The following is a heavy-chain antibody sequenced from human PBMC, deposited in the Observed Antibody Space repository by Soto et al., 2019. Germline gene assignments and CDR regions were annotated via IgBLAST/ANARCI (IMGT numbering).Heavy chain of an antibody. J-gene: IGHJ4*02. CDR2: IIPILGIA. CDR3: AMPSRSSRGYSGYVGDNYFDY. CDR1: GGTFSSYA. V-gene: IGHV1-69*04. D-gene: IGHD5-12*01. Sequence: ASVKVSCKASGGTFSSYAIRWVRQAPGQGLEWMGRIIPILGIANYAQKFQGRVTITADKSTSTAYMELSSLRSEDTAVYYCAMPSRSSRGYSGYVGDNYFDYWGQGTLVTVSS.